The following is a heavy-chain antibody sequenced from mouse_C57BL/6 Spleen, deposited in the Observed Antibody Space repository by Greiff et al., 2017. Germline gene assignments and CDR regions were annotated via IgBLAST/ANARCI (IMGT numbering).Heavy chain of an antibody. V-gene: IGHV14-4*01. Sequence: VQLQQSGAELVRPGASVKLSCTASGFNIKDDYMHWVKQRPEQGLEWIGWIDPENGDTEYASKFQGKATITADTSSNTAYLQLSSLTSEDTAVYYCTTYYGSNYDYGGQGTTLTVSS. J-gene: IGHJ2*01. CDR2: IDPENGDT. CDR1: GFNIKDDY. CDR3: TTYYGSNYDY. D-gene: IGHD1-1*01.